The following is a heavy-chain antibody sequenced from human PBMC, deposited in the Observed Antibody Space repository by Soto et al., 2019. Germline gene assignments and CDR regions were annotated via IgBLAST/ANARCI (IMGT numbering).Heavy chain of an antibody. Sequence: PSETLSLTCTVSGGSISSGDYYWSWIGQHPGKGLEGSRYIYYSGLTYYIPSLKSRVSIPVDTSKNQFFLNLNSLTAADTAVYFCARDGATGAPFDFWGQGTLVTVSS. D-gene: IGHD1-1*01. J-gene: IGHJ4*02. CDR3: ARDGATGAPFDF. CDR2: IYYSGLT. CDR1: GGSISSGDYY. V-gene: IGHV4-31*03.